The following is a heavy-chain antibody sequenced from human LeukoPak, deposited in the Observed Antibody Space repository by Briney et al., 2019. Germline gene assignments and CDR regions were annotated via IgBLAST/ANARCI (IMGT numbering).Heavy chain of an antibody. Sequence: PSETLSLTCAVYGGSFSVYYWSLIRQPPGKGLEWIGEINHSGSTNYNPSLKSRATISVDTSKNQFSLKLSSVTAADTAVYYCARRIVHYYFDYWGQGTLVTVSS. V-gene: IGHV4-34*01. CDR3: ARRIVHYYFDY. CDR2: INHSGST. D-gene: IGHD2/OR15-2a*01. J-gene: IGHJ4*02. CDR1: GGSFSVYY.